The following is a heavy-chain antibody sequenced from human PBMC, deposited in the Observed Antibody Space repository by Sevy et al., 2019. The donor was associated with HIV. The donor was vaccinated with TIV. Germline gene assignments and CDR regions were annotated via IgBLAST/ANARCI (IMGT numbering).Heavy chain of an antibody. J-gene: IGHJ4*02. CDR2: ISSSSIYI. D-gene: IGHD2-15*01. CDR1: GLTFSSYS. V-gene: IGHV3-21*01. Sequence: GESLKISCAASGLTFSSYSMNWVRQAPGKGLEWVSSISSSSIYIYYADSVKGRFTISRDNAKNSLYLQMNSLRAEDTAVYYCARDPGFYCSGGSCYPRYYFDYWGQGTLVTVSS. CDR3: ARDPGFYCSGGSCYPRYYFDY.